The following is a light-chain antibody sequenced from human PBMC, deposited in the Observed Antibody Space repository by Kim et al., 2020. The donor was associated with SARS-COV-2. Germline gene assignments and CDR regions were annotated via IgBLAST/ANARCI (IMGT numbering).Light chain of an antibody. CDR3: QQYGSLPGT. J-gene: IGKJ1*01. CDR2: GAS. Sequence: VSPGEICTLSGRASQSVNSGLSWYQQKPGQAPRLLIYGASTRGTGVPDRFSGSGSGTDFTLTISRLEPEDFAVYYCQQYGSLPGTFGQGTKVEIK. V-gene: IGKV3-20*01. CDR1: QSVNSG.